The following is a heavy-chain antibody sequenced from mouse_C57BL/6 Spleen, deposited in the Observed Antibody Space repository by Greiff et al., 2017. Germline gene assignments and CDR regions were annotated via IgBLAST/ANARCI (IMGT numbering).Heavy chain of an antibody. CDR2: IYPGDGDT. D-gene: IGHD2-3*01. CDR3: ARDDGYHYYAMDY. J-gene: IGHJ4*01. CDR1: GYAFSSYW. Sequence: VQLQQSGAELVKPGASVKISCKASGYAFSSYWMNWVKQRPGKGLEWIGQIYPGDGDTNYNGKLKGKATLTADKSSSTAYMQLSSLTSEDSAVYFCARDDGYHYYAMDYWGQGTSVTVSS. V-gene: IGHV1-80*01.